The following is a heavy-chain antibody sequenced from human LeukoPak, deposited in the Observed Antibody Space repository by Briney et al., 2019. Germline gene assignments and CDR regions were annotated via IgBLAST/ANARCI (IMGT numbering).Heavy chain of an antibody. J-gene: IGHJ4*02. CDR2: ISGGGGTT. CDR3: AKDRGY. Sequence: GGSLRLSCAASGFTFSTYGMAWVRQAPGKGLEWVSGISGGGGTTYYADSVRGRFTISRDNAKNTLYLQMNGLRAEDTAVYYCAKDRGYWGQGTLVSVSS. CDR1: GFTFSTYG. V-gene: IGHV3-23*01.